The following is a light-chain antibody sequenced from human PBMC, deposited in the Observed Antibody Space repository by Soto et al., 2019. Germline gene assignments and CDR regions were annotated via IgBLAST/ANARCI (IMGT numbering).Light chain of an antibody. Sequence: QSALTQPASVSGSPGQSITISCTGTSSDIGRYNLVSWYQQHPDKPPKLMIYEATKRPSGVSNRFSGSKSGNTASLTISGLQAEDEADYYCSLYASTNTFMFGGGTKVTVL. CDR3: SLYASTNTFM. CDR1: SSDIGRYNL. J-gene: IGLJ3*02. CDR2: EAT. V-gene: IGLV2-23*02.